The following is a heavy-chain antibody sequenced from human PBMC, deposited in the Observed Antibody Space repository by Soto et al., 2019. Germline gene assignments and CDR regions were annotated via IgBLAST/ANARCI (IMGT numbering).Heavy chain of an antibody. Sequence: GSLRLSCAASGFTFSSYAMTWVRQAPAEGLEWVSAISSSGGSTYHADSVKGRFTISRDNSKNTLYLQMNSLRAEDTAVYYCAKAGYDYIWGSYRGPYDYWGQGTLVTVSS. CDR1: GFTFSSYA. V-gene: IGHV3-23*01. D-gene: IGHD3-16*02. CDR3: AKAGYDYIWGSYRGPYDY. J-gene: IGHJ4*02. CDR2: ISSSGGST.